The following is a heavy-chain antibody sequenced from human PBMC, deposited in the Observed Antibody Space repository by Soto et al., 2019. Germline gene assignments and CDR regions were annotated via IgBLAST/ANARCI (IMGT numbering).Heavy chain of an antibody. D-gene: IGHD6-13*01. V-gene: IGHV5-51*01. CDR1: GYSFTSYW. Sequence: PGESLKISCKGSGYSFTSYWIGWVRQMPGKGLEWMGIIYPGDSDTRYSPSFQGQVTFSADKSISTAYLQWSSLKASDTAMYYCARIFLAADLPLGYWGQGTLVTVSS. CDR3: ARIFLAADLPLGY. J-gene: IGHJ4*02. CDR2: IYPGDSDT.